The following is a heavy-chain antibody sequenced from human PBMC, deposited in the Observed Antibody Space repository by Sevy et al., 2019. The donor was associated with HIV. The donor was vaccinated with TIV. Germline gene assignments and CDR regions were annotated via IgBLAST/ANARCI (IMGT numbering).Heavy chain of an antibody. V-gene: IGHV5-51*01. CDR2: FYPGNSDV. Sequence: GESLKISCKGSGYIFKNYWIGWVRQVPGKGLEWMGIFYPGNSDVRYSPSFQGHVTISADKSISAAFLQWRSRKASETAMYFCARGLYYYDSSGYSDAFDIWGQGTMVTVSS. J-gene: IGHJ3*02. CDR3: ARGLYYYDSSGYSDAFDI. CDR1: GYIFKNYW. D-gene: IGHD3-22*01.